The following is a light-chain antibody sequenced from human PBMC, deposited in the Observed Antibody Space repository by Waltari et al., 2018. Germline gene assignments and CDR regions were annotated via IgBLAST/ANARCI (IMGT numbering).Light chain of an antibody. CDR1: ASNIGGNL. CDR2: RID. V-gene: IGLV1-44*01. J-gene: IGLJ3*02. Sequence: QSVLTQPPSASGTPGQRVTISCSGSASNIGGNLVNWYQQFPGKAPKLLIYRIDRRPSGFPDRCSGSKSGTSASLAISGLQSEDEADYFCASWDDSLNGHWVFGGGTKVTVL. CDR3: ASWDDSLNGHWV.